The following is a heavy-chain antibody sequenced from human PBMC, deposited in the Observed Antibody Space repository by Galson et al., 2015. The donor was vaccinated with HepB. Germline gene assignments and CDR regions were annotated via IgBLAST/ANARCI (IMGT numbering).Heavy chain of an antibody. Sequence: SLRLSCAASGFTFSSYAMSWVRQAPGKGLEWVSYITGSSSTIYYADSVKGRFTISRDNAQNSLYLLMNSLRDEDTAVYYCARVDTPGYFYDGMDVWGQGTTVTVSS. CDR3: ARVDTPGYFYDGMDV. D-gene: IGHD2-15*01. CDR1: GFTFSSYA. V-gene: IGHV3-48*02. J-gene: IGHJ6*02. CDR2: ITGSSSTI.